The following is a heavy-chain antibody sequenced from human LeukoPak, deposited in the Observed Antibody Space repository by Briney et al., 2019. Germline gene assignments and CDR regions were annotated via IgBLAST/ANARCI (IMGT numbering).Heavy chain of an antibody. Sequence: PGGSLRLSCAASGFTFSSYSMNWVRLAPGKGLEWVSSISSSSYIYYADSVKGRFTISRDNAKNSLYLQMNSLRAEDTAVYYCARDLGQQLVHFDNWGQGTLVTVSS. V-gene: IGHV3-21*01. CDR2: ISSSSYI. CDR3: ARDLGQQLVHFDN. CDR1: GFTFSSYS. D-gene: IGHD6-13*01. J-gene: IGHJ4*02.